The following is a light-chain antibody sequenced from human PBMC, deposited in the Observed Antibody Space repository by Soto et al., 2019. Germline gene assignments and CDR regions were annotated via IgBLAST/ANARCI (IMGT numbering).Light chain of an antibody. CDR3: SSHAGIINVV. Sequence: QSALTQPPSASGSPGQSVTISCTGTSSDVGGYNYVSWYQQHPGKAPKLIIYEVTKRPSGVPDRFSGSKSGNTASLTVSGLLAEDEADYYCSSHAGIINVVFGGGTQL. CDR1: SSDVGGYNY. V-gene: IGLV2-8*01. J-gene: IGLJ3*02. CDR2: EVT.